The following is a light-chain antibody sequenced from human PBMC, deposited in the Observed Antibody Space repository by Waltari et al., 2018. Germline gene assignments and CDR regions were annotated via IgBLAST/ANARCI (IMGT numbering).Light chain of an antibody. J-gene: IGLJ1*01. CDR2: STN. CDR3: VLYMGSGIHV. CDR1: SGSVSTRYY. Sequence: QTVVTQEPSFSVSPGGTVTLTCGLSSGSVSTRYYPSWYQQIPGQPPRTLMYSTNTRSSGVPDRFSGSILGNKAALTITGAQADDECDYYCVLYMGSGIHVFGTGTKVTVL. V-gene: IGLV8-61*01.